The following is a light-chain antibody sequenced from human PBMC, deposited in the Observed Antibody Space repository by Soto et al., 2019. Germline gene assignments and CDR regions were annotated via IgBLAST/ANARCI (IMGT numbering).Light chain of an antibody. J-gene: IGLJ3*02. Sequence: QSALTQPRSVSGSPGQAVTICCTGTNSDVGNYNFVSWYQHHPGKAPKLMIYDVTKRPSGVPDRFSGSKSGNTASLTISGLQAEDEADYYCCTYAGSFHQFGGGTKLTVL. CDR1: NSDVGNYNF. CDR3: CTYAGSFHQ. CDR2: DVT. V-gene: IGLV2-11*01.